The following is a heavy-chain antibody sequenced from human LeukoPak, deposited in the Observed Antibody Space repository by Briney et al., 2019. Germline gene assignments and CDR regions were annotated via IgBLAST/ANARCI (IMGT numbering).Heavy chain of an antibody. Sequence: ETLSLTCAVYGGSFSGYYWSWIRQPPGKGLEWVSAISGSGGSTYYADSVKGRFTISRDNSKNTLYLQMNSLRAEDTAVYYCGHGDPNSEFDYWGQGTLVTVSS. CDR2: ISGSGGST. CDR1: GGSFSGYY. CDR3: GHGDPNSEFDY. V-gene: IGHV3-23*01. D-gene: IGHD4-17*01. J-gene: IGHJ4*02.